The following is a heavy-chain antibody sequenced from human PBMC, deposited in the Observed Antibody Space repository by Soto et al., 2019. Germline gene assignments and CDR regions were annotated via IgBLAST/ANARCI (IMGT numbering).Heavy chain of an antibody. CDR3: ARNSYYYGSGTYYSFDS. V-gene: IGHV6-1*01. D-gene: IGHD3-10*01. Sequence: QTLSLTCPISGDMVSRNRAAWNLIRLSPWRGIEWLARTYYSSKWYNDYAVSVKSRITINPDTSKNHFSLQLNSVTPEDTAVYYCARNSYYYGSGTYYSFDSWGQGALVTVSS. CDR2: TYYSSKWYN. J-gene: IGHJ4*02. CDR1: GDMVSRNRAA.